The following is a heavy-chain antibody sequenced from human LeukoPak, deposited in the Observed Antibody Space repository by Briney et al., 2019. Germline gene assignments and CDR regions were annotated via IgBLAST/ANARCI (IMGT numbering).Heavy chain of an antibody. J-gene: IGHJ4*02. CDR3: ARTSIAAREADY. D-gene: IGHD6-6*01. V-gene: IGHV3-64*01. Sequence: GGSLRLSCAASGFTFSRYSMHWVRQAPGKGLEYVSAISNNGGSTYYAKSVKGRFTISRDNSKSTLYLQMGSLRAEDMAVYYCARTSIAAREADYWGQGTLVTVSS. CDR1: GFTFSRYS. CDR2: ISNNGGST.